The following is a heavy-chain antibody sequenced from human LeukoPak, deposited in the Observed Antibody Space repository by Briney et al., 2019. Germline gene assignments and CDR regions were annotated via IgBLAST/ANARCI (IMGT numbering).Heavy chain of an antibody. V-gene: IGHV3-64*01. CDR1: GFTFSDYA. Sequence: GGSLRLSCAASGFTFSDYAMHWVRQAPGKGLEHVSAISSNGGSTSYANSVKDRFTISRDNSKNTLYLQMGSLRAEDMAVYYCARSYGSGDQFFDYWGQGTLVTVSS. D-gene: IGHD3-10*01. CDR3: ARSYGSGDQFFDY. J-gene: IGHJ4*02. CDR2: ISSNGGST.